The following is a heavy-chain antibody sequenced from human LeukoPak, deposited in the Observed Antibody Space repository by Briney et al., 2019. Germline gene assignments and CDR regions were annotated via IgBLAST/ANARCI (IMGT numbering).Heavy chain of an antibody. Sequence: SGTLSLTCAVSGGSISSSNWWSWVRQPPGQGLEWIGEIYHSGSTNYNPSLKSRVTISVDKSKNQFSLKLSSVTAADTAVYYCARAPDSGSFFLFDYWGQGTLVTVSS. CDR3: ARAPDSGSFFLFDY. J-gene: IGHJ4*02. V-gene: IGHV4-4*02. CDR2: IYHSGST. D-gene: IGHD1-26*01. CDR1: GGSISSSNW.